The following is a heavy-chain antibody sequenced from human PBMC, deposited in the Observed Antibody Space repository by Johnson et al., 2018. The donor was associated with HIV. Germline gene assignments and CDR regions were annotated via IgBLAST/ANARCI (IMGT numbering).Heavy chain of an antibody. V-gene: IGHV3-13*01. CDR2: IGTAGDT. CDR3: ARDTASSSTLDAFDI. Sequence: EVQLVESGGGLVQPGGSLRLSCAASGFTFSSYDMHWVRQATGKGLEWVSAIGTAGDTYYPGSVKGRFTISRDNSKNSLYLQMNSLRAEDTAVYYCARDTASSSTLDAFDIWGQGTMVTVSS. J-gene: IGHJ3*02. D-gene: IGHD2-2*01. CDR1: GFTFSSYD.